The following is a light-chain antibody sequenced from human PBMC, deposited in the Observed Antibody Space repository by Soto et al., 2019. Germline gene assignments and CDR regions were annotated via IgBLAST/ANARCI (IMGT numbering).Light chain of an antibody. CDR2: DVT. CDR3: ASWEDSLNGWV. CDR1: SSDIGDYDY. Sequence: QSALTQPASVSGSPGQSITISCTGTSSDIGDYDYVSWYQHLPGKAPKLLIFDVTHRPSGVSDRFSGSKSGNTASLTISGVRPEDEADYYCASWEDSLNGWVIGGGTKVTVL. J-gene: IGLJ3*02. V-gene: IGLV2-14*01.